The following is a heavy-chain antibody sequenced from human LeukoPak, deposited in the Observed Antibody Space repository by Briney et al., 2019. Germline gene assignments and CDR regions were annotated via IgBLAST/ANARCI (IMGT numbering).Heavy chain of an antibody. CDR3: ARHLYGNYHY. Sequence: SETLSLTCTVSGGSISSGGYYWSWIRQHPGKGLEWIGYIYYSGSTYYNPSLKSRVTISVDTSKNQFSLKLSSVTAADTAVYYCARHLYGNYHYWGQGTLVTVSS. D-gene: IGHD4-11*01. V-gene: IGHV4-31*03. J-gene: IGHJ4*02. CDR1: GGSISSGGYY. CDR2: IYYSGST.